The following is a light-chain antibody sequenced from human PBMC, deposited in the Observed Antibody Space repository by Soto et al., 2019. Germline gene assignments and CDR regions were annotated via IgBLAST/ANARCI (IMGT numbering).Light chain of an antibody. CDR1: SNDFGSYDF. CDR3: ISFTNSHIYV. J-gene: IGLJ1*01. V-gene: IGLV2-14*01. CDR2: EVS. Sequence: QSALTQPASVSGSPGQSITISCTGTSNDFGSYDFVSWYQQHPDKAPRLMIYEVSNRPSGVSDRFSGSKSGNTASLTISGLQAEDEADYYCISFTNSHIYVFGTGTKLTVL.